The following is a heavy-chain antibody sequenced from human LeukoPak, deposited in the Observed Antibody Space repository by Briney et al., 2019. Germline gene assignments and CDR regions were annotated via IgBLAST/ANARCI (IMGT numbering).Heavy chain of an antibody. CDR1: GGSISSYY. Sequence: SETLSLTCTVSGGSISSYYWSWIRQPPGKGLEWIGYIYTSGSTNYNPSLKSRVTISVDTSKNQFSLKLSSVTAADTAVYYCARNRKSWFDPWGQGTLVTVSS. CDR2: IYTSGST. CDR3: ARNRKSWFDP. J-gene: IGHJ5*02. V-gene: IGHV4-4*09. D-gene: IGHD1-14*01.